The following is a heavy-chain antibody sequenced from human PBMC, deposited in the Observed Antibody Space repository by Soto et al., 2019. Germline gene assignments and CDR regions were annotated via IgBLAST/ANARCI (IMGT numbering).Heavy chain of an antibody. V-gene: IGHV4-31*03. Sequence: SETLSLTCTVSGGSISSGGYYWSWIRQHPGKGLEWIGYIYYSGSTYYNPSLKSRVTISVDTSKNQFSLKLSSVTAADTAVYYCARRGYSYGYLDYWGQGTLVTVSS. CDR1: GGSISSGGYY. CDR3: ARRGYSYGYLDY. J-gene: IGHJ4*02. D-gene: IGHD5-18*01. CDR2: IYYSGST.